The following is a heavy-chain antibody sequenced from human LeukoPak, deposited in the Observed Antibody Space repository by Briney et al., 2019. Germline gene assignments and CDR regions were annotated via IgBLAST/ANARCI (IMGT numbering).Heavy chain of an antibody. CDR2: IYYSGST. CDR3: ARGLSGYSYGYYFDY. D-gene: IGHD5-18*01. J-gene: IGHJ4*02. V-gene: IGHV4-59*01. Sequence: KTSETLSLTCTVSGVSISSYYWNWIRQPPGKGLEWIGYIYYSGSTNYSPSLKSRVTISVDTSKNQFSLRLSSVTAADTAVYYCARGLSGYSYGYYFDYWGQGTLFTVSS. CDR1: GVSISSYY.